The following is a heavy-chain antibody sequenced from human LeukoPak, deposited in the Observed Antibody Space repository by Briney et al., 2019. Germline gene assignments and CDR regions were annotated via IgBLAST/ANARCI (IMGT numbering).Heavy chain of an antibody. D-gene: IGHD1-7*01. CDR1: GYTFTSYA. CDR3: ARGAVGTTRWFDP. CDR2: SNAGNGNT. V-gene: IGHV1-3*01. Sequence: ASVKVSCKASGYTFTSYAMHWVRQAPGQRLEWMGWSNAGNGNTKYSQKFQGRVTITRDTSASTAYMELSSLRSEDTAVYYCARGAVGTTRWFDPWGQGTLVTVSS. J-gene: IGHJ5*02.